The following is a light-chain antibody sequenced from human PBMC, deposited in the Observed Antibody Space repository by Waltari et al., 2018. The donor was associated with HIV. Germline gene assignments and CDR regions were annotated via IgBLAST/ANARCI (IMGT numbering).Light chain of an antibody. CDR3: QAWGSTTSGV. Sequence: SYEVTQPPSVAVSPGQTATITCSGYELGDKYTCWYQQKPGQSPLLVIYQDNKRPSGIPERFSGSSSGHTATQTISGTLPMDEADYYCQAWGSTTSGVFGRGTRLTVL. CDR1: ELGDKY. J-gene: IGLJ3*02. CDR2: QDN. V-gene: IGLV3-1*01.